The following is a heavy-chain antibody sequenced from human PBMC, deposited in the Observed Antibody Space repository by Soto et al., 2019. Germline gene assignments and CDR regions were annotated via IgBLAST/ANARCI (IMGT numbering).Heavy chain of an antibody. CDR3: TRLSPTAAGTTFDY. CDR1: GGSFSGYY. CDR2: INHSGST. J-gene: IGHJ4*02. V-gene: IGHV4-34*01. D-gene: IGHD6-13*01. Sequence: SETLSLTCAVYGGSFSGYYWSWIRQPPGKGLEWIGDINHSGSTNYNPSLKSRVTISVDTSKNQFSLKLSSVTAADTAVYYCTRLSPTAAGTTFDYWGQGTLVTVSS.